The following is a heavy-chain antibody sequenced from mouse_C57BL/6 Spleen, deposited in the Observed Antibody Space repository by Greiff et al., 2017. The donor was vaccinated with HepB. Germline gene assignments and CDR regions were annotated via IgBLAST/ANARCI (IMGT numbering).Heavy chain of an antibody. V-gene: IGHV1-82*01. CDR2: IYPGDGDT. D-gene: IGHD3-1*01. Sequence: VQLQQSGPELVKPGASVKISCKASGYAFSSSWMNWVKQRPGKGLEWIGRIYPGDGDTNYNGKFKGKATLTADKSSSTAYMQLSSLASEDSAVYFGGRREETATYFDYWGQGTTLTVSS. CDR3: GRREETATYFDY. J-gene: IGHJ2*01. CDR1: GYAFSSSW.